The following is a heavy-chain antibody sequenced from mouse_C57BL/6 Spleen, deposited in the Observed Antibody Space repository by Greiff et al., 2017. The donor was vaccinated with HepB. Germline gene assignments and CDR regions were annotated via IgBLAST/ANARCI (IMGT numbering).Heavy chain of an antibody. Sequence: QVQLKQPGAELVRPGSSVKLSCKASGYTFTSYWMHWVKQRPIQGLEWIGNIDPSDSETHYNQKFKDKATLTVDKSSSTAYMQLSSLTSEDSAVYYCARSGGNFAWFAYWGQGTLVTVSA. D-gene: IGHD2-1*01. CDR3: ARSGGNFAWFAY. CDR1: GYTFTSYW. CDR2: IDPSDSET. V-gene: IGHV1-52*01. J-gene: IGHJ3*01.